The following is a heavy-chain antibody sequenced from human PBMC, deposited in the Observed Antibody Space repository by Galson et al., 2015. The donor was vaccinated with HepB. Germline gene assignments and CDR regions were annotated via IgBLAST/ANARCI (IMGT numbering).Heavy chain of an antibody. D-gene: IGHD1-26*01. CDR3: AKTLLVPNKNWFDP. Sequence: SLRLSCAASGFTFRHYAMGWIRQAPGKGLEWVSAITNLGSTYYEDSGTGRFTISRDNSKSTLYLQMNSLRAEDTAVYYCAKTLLVPNKNWFDPWGQGTLVTVSS. CDR1: GFTFRHYA. J-gene: IGHJ5*02. CDR2: ITNLGST. V-gene: IGHV3-23*01.